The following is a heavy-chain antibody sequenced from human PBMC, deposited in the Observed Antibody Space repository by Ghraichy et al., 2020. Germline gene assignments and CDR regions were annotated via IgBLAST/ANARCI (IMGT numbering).Heavy chain of an antibody. Sequence: GGSLRLSCAASGFTVINNFMTWVRQAPGKGLEWVALIYSGGTTSYADSVKGRFTLSRDSSKNTVYLQMNSLRVDDTAVYYCARGGSSSEAGSWGQGTLVTVS. J-gene: IGHJ5*02. CDR2: IYSGGTT. CDR1: GFTVINNF. CDR3: ARGGSSSEAGS. V-gene: IGHV3-66*01. D-gene: IGHD6-25*01.